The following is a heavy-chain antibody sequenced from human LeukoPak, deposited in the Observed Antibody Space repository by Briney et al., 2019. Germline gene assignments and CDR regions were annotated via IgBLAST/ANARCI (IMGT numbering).Heavy chain of an antibody. D-gene: IGHD3-3*01. V-gene: IGHV4-34*01. CDR2: IYYSGST. CDR1: GGSFRGYY. J-gene: IGHJ4*02. Sequence: SETLSLTCAVYGGSFRGYYWGWIRQPPGKGLEWIGNIYYSGSTYYNPSLRSRVTISEDTSKNQFSLKLSSVTAADTAVYYCARMLDDYWSGYSRPFDYWGQGTLVTVSS. CDR3: ARMLDDYWSGYSRPFDY.